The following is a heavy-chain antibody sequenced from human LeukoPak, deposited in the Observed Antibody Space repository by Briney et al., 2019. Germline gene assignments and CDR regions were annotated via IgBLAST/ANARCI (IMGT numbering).Heavy chain of an antibody. J-gene: IGHJ4*02. V-gene: IGHV4-39*01. D-gene: IGHD3-10*01. Sequence: PSETLSLTCTVSGDSITSTSYYWGWIRQPPGKGLEWIGSVYYSGSALHNPSLQSRLTLSVDTSKDQFSLKLISVTAAYTAVYHWARHGGDASGSSKFDYWGQGTPLIVSS. CDR3: ARHGGDASGSSKFDY. CDR2: VYYSGSA. CDR1: GDSITSTSYY.